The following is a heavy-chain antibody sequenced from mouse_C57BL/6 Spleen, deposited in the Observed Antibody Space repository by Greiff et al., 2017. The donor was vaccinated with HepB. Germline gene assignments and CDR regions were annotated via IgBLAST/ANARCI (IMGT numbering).Heavy chain of an antibody. J-gene: IGHJ2*01. CDR3: ARLYDGYLVY. CDR2: IYPGDGDT. V-gene: IGHV1-80*01. Sequence: VQLQQSGAELVKPGASVKISCKASGYAFSSYWMNWVKQRPGKGLEWIGQIYPGDGDTNYNGKFKGKATMTADKSSSTAYMQLSSLTSEDSAVYFCARLYDGYLVYWGQGTTLTVAS. D-gene: IGHD2-3*01. CDR1: GYAFSSYW.